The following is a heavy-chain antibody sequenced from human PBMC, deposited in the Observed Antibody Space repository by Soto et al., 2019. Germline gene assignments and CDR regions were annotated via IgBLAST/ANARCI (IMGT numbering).Heavy chain of an antibody. V-gene: IGHV3-23*01. D-gene: IGHD3-3*01. Sequence: HPGGSLRLSCAASGFTFSSYAMSWVRQAPGKGLEWVSAISGSGGSTYYADSVKGRFTISRDNSKNTLYLQMNSLRAEDTAVYYCEKDGAEQHYYDFWSGYYDPNAPWYFDLWGRGTMGRASS. CDR3: EKDGAEQHYYDFWSGYYDPNAPWYFDL. J-gene: IGHJ2*01. CDR2: ISGSGGST. CDR1: GFTFSSYA.